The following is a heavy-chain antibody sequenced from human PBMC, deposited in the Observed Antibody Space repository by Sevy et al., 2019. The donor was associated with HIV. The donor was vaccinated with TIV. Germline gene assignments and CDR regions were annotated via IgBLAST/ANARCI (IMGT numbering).Heavy chain of an antibody. CDR2: INSDGAAT. V-gene: IGHV3-74*01. D-gene: IGHD3-10*01. CDR3: TRGTRGVVQS. CDR1: GFTLSADW. Sequence: GGSLRLSCAASGFTLSADWMHWIRHTPGHGLVCVSRINSDGAATHYADSVKGRFIISRDNGKNSLYLQMNSLRVEDTGLYYCTRGTRGVVQSWGQGTVVTVSS. J-gene: IGHJ5*02.